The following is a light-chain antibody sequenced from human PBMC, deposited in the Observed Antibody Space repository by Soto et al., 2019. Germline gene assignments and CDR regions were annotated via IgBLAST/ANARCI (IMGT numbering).Light chain of an antibody. Sequence: EIVLTQSPGTLSLSPGERATLSCRASQSISFNLAWYQQKPGQAPRLLIYDASSRATGIPDRFSGSGSGTDFTLTISSLDPEDFAVYFCQQYGYSPRTFGQGTKVDIK. J-gene: IGKJ1*01. CDR2: DAS. CDR3: QQYGYSPRT. CDR1: QSISFN. V-gene: IGKV3-20*01.